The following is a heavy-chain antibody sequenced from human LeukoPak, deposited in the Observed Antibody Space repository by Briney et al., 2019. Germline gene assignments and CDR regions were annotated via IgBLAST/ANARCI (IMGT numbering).Heavy chain of an antibody. J-gene: IGHJ3*02. CDR3: ARVGIRDAFDI. CDR2: ISGSGSTI. D-gene: IGHD3-10*01. V-gene: IGHV3-11*04. Sequence: GGSLRLSCAASGFTFSDDYMSWIRQAPRKRLQWVSYISGSGSTIYYADSVEGRFTISRDNAKNSLYLQMNSLRAEDTAVYYCARVGIRDAFDIWGQGTMVTVSS. CDR1: GFTFSDDY.